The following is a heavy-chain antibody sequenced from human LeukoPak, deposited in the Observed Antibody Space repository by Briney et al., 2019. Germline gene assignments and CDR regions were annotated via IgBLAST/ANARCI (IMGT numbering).Heavy chain of an antibody. V-gene: IGHV4-59*01. CDR1: GGSISSYY. D-gene: IGHD6-19*01. J-gene: IGHJ5*02. CDR3: ARDSSPLGWFDP. Sequence: SETLSLTCTVSGGSISSYYWNWIRQPPGKGLEWIGYIYYSGRTKYNPSLRSRVTMSIDTSKNQFSLKLTSVTAADTAVYYCARDSSPLGWFDPWGQGTLVTVSS. CDR2: IYYSGRT.